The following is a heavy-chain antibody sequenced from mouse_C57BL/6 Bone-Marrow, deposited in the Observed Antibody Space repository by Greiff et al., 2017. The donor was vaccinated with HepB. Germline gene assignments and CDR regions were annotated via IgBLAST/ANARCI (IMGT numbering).Heavy chain of an antibody. Sequence: QVQLKESGPGLVAPSQSLSITCTVSGFSLTSYGVHWVRQPPGKGLEWLVVIWSDGSTTYNSALKSRLSISKDNSKSQVFLKMNSLQTDDTAMYYCARHGYYSNYVWYFDVWGTGTTVTVSS. D-gene: IGHD2-5*01. CDR3: ARHGYYSNYVWYFDV. CDR2: IWSDGST. J-gene: IGHJ1*03. V-gene: IGHV2-6-1*01. CDR1: GFSLTSYG.